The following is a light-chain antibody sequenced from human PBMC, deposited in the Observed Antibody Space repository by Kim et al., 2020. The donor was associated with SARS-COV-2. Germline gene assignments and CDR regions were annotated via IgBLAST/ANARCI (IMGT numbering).Light chain of an antibody. CDR3: QQRYNWPLT. V-gene: IGKV3-11*01. Sequence: EIVLTQSPATLSLSPGERATLSCRASQSVTSNLAWYQQKPGQAPRLLIYDGTNRATGIPARYSGSGSGTDYTLTISSMEPGDSAVYYCQQRYNWPLTFGVGTRVHIK. CDR2: DGT. CDR1: QSVTSN. J-gene: IGKJ4*01.